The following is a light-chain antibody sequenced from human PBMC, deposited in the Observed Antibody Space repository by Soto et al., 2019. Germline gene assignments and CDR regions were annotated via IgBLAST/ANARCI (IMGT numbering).Light chain of an antibody. Sequence: EIVMTQSPATLSVSPGETATLSCRASQSVAFHLAWYQQKPGQGPRLLIYGAFTRATGIPARFSGSGSGTEFTLTINSLQSEDFAVYYCQQYKKWPPLTFGGGTKVEIK. V-gene: IGKV3-15*01. CDR1: QSVAFH. J-gene: IGKJ4*01. CDR3: QQYKKWPPLT. CDR2: GAF.